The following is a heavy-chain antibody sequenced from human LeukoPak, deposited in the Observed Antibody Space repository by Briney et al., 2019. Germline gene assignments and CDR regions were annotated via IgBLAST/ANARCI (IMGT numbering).Heavy chain of an antibody. CDR1: GFTFSSYA. V-gene: IGHV3-23*01. D-gene: IGHD2-2*01. CDR2: ISGRGDRM. Sequence: GGSLRLSCVASGFTFSSYAMSWVRQAPGKGLEWVSDISGRGDRMDYADSVKGRFTISRDNSKNTLYLHMNSLRAEDTAVYYCAKDSLIVVVPVWGQGTLVTVSS. CDR3: AKDSLIVVVPV. J-gene: IGHJ4*02.